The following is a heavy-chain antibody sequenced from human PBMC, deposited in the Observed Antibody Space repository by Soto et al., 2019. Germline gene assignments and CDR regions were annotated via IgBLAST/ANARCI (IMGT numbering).Heavy chain of an antibody. CDR1: GYSFTSYW. V-gene: IGHV5-51*01. Sequence: PGESLKISCKGSGYSFTSYWIGWVRQMPGKGLEWMGIIYPGDSDTRYSPPFQGQVTISADKSISTAYLQWSSLKASDTAMYYCARQSYYYDSSGPFDYWGQGTLVTVSS. D-gene: IGHD3-22*01. CDR2: IYPGDSDT. CDR3: ARQSYYYDSSGPFDY. J-gene: IGHJ4*02.